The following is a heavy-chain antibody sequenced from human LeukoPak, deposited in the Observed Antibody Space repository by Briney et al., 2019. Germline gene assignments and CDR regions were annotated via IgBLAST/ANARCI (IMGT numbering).Heavy chain of an antibody. V-gene: IGHV1-2*02. Sequence: ASVKVSCKASGYTFTGYYMHWVRQAPGQPLEGMGWINPNSGGTNSAQKFQGRVTMTRDTSISTAYMELSRLRSDDTAVYYCARFPPLTGSNWFDPWGQGTLVTVSS. CDR1: GYTFTGYY. D-gene: IGHD1-20*01. CDR3: ARFPPLTGSNWFDP. CDR2: INPNSGGT. J-gene: IGHJ5*02.